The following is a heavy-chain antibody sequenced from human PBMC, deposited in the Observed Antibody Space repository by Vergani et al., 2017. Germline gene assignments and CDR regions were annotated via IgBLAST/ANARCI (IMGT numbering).Heavy chain of an antibody. D-gene: IGHD6-13*01. CDR1: GGSISSGSYY. Sequence: QVQLQESGPGLVKPSQTLSLTCTVSGGSISSGSYYWSWIRQPAGKGLEWIGRIFPSGSTNYNASLKSRVTISVDTSKNQFSLKLSSVTAADTAMYYCARYSSSWYARVFDYWGQGTLVTVSS. CDR3: ARYSSSWYARVFDY. CDR2: IFPSGST. V-gene: IGHV4-61*02. J-gene: IGHJ4*02.